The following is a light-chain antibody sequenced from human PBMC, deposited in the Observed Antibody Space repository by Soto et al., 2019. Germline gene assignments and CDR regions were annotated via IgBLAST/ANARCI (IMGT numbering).Light chain of an antibody. CDR2: ELS. CDR1: SSDVGGYNY. CDR3: SSYAGSNNYV. Sequence: QSALTQPPSSSGSPGQSVTISCTGTSSDVGGYNYVSWYQQHPGKAPKLMIYELSKRPSGVPDRFSGSKSGNTASLTVSGLQAEDAADYYCSSYAGSNNYVFGTGTKVTVL. J-gene: IGLJ1*01. V-gene: IGLV2-8*01.